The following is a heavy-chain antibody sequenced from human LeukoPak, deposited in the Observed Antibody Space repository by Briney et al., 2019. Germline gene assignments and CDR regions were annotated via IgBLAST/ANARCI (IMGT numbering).Heavy chain of an antibody. CDR2: IYSGGST. CDR3: TLEAYDSSGYYSQDY. D-gene: IGHD3-22*01. Sequence: PGGSLRLSCAASGFTVSSNYMSWVRQAPGKGLEWVSVIYSGGSTYYADSVKGRFTISRDNSKNTLYLQMNSLRAEDTAVYYCTLEAYDSSGYYSQDYWGQGTLVTVSS. J-gene: IGHJ4*02. CDR1: GFTVSSNY. V-gene: IGHV3-53*01.